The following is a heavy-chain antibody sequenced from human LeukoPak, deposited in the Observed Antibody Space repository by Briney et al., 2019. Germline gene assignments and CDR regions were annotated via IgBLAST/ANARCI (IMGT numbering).Heavy chain of an antibody. D-gene: IGHD4-11*01. Sequence: ASVKVSCKASTDTFINYDTNWVRQATGQGLEWIGWMNPNTGNTGYAQNFRGRVTMTRDTSISTAHMELSSLRPEDTAVYYCAVTPSNLSHLDKWGQGTLVTISS. CDR3: AVTPSNLSHLDK. V-gene: IGHV1-8*01. J-gene: IGHJ4*02. CDR1: TDTFINYD. CDR2: MNPNTGNT.